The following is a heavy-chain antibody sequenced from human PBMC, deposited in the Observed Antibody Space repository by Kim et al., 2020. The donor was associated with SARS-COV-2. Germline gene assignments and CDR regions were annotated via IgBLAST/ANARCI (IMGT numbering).Heavy chain of an antibody. Sequence: GGXLRLSCAXSXFTXSNAWMSWVRQAPGKGLEWVGRIKSKTDGGTTDYAAPVKGRFTITRDDSKNTLYLEMNSLKTEDTAVYYCATGELSIWGQGEMGTVSS. D-gene: IGHD1-26*01. J-gene: IGHJ3*02. CDR3: ATGELSI. CDR2: IKSKTDGGTT. CDR1: XFTXSNAW. V-gene: IGHV3-15*01.